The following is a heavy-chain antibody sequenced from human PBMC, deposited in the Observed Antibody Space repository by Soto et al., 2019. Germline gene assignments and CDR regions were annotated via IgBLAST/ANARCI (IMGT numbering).Heavy chain of an antibody. J-gene: IGHJ4*02. CDR2: IDARSNYI. V-gene: IGHV3-21*02. CDR3: VRETDMAGATSAFEY. CDR1: GFRFNSYS. D-gene: IGHD1-26*01. Sequence: EVQLVESGGGLVKPGGSLRVSCEASGFRFNSYSMNWVRQAPQKGLEWVSLIDARSNYIYYADSVKGRFTISRDNARNSLYLQMDSLRVEDTAVYYCVRETDMAGATSAFEYWGQGTPVTVSS.